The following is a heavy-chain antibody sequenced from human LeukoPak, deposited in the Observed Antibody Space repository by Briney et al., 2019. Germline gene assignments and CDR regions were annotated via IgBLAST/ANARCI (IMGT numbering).Heavy chain of an antibody. CDR1: GFTFSDYY. D-gene: IGHD3-22*01. V-gene: IGHV3-11*01. CDR3: ARDDYSDYYDSSAPDY. CDR2: ISSSGSTI. Sequence: HPGGSLRLSCAASGFTFSDYYMSWIRQAPGKGLEWVSYISSSGSTIYYADSVKGRFTISRDNAKNSLYLQMNSLRAEDTAVYYCARDDYSDYYDSSAPDYWGQGTLVTVSS. J-gene: IGHJ4*02.